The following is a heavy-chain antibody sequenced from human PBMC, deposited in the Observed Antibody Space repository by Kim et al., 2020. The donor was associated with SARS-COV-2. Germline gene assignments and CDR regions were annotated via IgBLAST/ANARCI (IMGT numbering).Heavy chain of an antibody. CDR2: INHSGST. CDR3: ATLSNSSSWNFDY. V-gene: IGHV4-34*01. D-gene: IGHD6-13*01. J-gene: IGHJ4*02. CDR1: GGSFSGYY. Sequence: SETLSLTCAVYGGSFSGYYWSWIRQPPGKGLEWIGEINHSGSTNYNPSLKSRVTISVDTSKNQFSLKLSSVTAADTAVYYCATLSNSSSWNFDYWGQGTLVTVSS.